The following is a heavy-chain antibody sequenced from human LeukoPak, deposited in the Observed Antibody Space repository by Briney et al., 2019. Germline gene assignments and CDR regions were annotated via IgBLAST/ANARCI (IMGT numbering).Heavy chain of an antibody. CDR2: ISTHNANT. J-gene: IGHJ4*02. CDR1: GYTFTSYY. D-gene: IGHD6-13*01. Sequence: ASVKVSCKASGYTFTSYYMHWVRQAPGQGLEWMGWISTHNANTKYAQKLQGRVTLTTDTSTSTAYMELRSLRSDDTAVYYCATHITAVPYWGQGTLVTVSS. V-gene: IGHV1-18*04. CDR3: ATHITAVPY.